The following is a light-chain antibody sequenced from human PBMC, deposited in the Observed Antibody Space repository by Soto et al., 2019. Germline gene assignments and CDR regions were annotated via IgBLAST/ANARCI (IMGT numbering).Light chain of an antibody. Sequence: EIVLTQSPATLSLSPGERSTVSCRASQSVSSYLAWYQQKPGQAPRLLIYDASNRATGIPARFSGSGSGTDFTLTISILEPEDFAVYYCQQRSNSFTFGPGTKVDIK. V-gene: IGKV3-11*01. J-gene: IGKJ3*01. CDR3: QQRSNSFT. CDR2: DAS. CDR1: QSVSSY.